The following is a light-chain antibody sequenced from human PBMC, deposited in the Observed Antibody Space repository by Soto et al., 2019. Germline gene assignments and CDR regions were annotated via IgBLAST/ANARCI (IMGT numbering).Light chain of an antibody. CDR3: SLYSTGGSYV. CDR2: DVS. CDR1: SSDVGGYNS. Sequence: QSARTQPASVSGSPGQSIAISCTGTSSDVGGYNSASWYQQHPGKAPKLLIYDVSNRPSGVSNRFSGSKSGNTASLTISGLQAEGEADYYCSLYSTGGSYVFGTGTKVTVL. J-gene: IGLJ1*01. V-gene: IGLV2-14*03.